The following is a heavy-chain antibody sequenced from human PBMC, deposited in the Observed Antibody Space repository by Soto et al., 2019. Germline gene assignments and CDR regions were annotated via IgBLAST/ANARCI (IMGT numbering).Heavy chain of an antibody. V-gene: IGHV3-23*01. Sequence: EVQLLESGGGLVQPGGSLRLSCAASGFTFSSYAMSWVRQAPGKGLEWVSAISGSGGSTYYADSVKGRFTISRDNSKNTLYLQMYSLRAEDTAVYYCAKCITMIVVSDAFDYWGQGTLVTVSS. CDR1: GFTFSSYA. CDR3: AKCITMIVVSDAFDY. D-gene: IGHD3-22*01. CDR2: ISGSGGST. J-gene: IGHJ4*02.